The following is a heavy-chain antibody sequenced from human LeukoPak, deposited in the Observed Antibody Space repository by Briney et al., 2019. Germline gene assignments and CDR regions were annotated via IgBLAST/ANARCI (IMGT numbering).Heavy chain of an antibody. J-gene: IGHJ4*02. CDR3: SRENGPLSPFGY. D-gene: IGHD2-8*01. CDR1: GGSITTTNW. V-gene: IGHV4-4*02. CDR2: VSLRGLT. Sequence: SETLSLTCGVSGGSITTTNWWSWVRQSPGQGLEWIGEVSLRGLTHYNPSLSSRVTMSVDTSKNHLSLNLTSMTAADTAVYYCSRENGPLSPFGYWGQGILVTVAS.